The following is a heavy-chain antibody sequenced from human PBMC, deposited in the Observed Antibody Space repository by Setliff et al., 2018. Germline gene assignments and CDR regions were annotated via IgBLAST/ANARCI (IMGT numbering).Heavy chain of an antibody. CDR1: GGSISSSNW. CDR2: IYYSGST. D-gene: IGHD1-1*01. Sequence: SETLSLTCAVSGGSISSSNWWSWVRQPPGKGLEWIGYIYYSGSTNYNPSLKSRVTISVDTSKNQFSLKLSSVTAADTAVYYCARGTTGAFDIWGQGTMVTVS. CDR3: ARGTTGAFDI. V-gene: IGHV4-4*02. J-gene: IGHJ3*02.